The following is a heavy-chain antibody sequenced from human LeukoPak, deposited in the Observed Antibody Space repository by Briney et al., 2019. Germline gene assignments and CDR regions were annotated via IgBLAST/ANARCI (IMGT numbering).Heavy chain of an antibody. D-gene: IGHD3-10*01. J-gene: IGHJ4*02. CDR3: ARAAGELLPFDYFDY. CDR1: GFSFSSYG. V-gene: IGHV3-21*06. CDR2: ITSSSSYI. Sequence: GGSLRLSCAASGFSFSSYGTHWVRQAPGKGLEWVSSITSSSSYIYYADSVKGRFTISRDNVKNSLYLQMHSLRAEDTAVYYCARAAGELLPFDYFDYWGQGTLVTVSS.